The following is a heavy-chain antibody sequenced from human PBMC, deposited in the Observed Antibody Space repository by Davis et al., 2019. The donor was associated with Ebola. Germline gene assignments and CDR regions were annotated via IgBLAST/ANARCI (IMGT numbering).Heavy chain of an antibody. V-gene: IGHV3-53*01. CDR1: GFTVGSNY. CDR2: MYSGGST. CDR3: ARHDYGDSHFDY. Sequence: GESLKISCAASGFTVGSNYMTWVRQAPAKGLEWVSVMYSGGSTYYADSVKGRFTISRDNSKNTLYLQMNSLRAEDTAVYYCARHDYGDSHFDYWGQGTLVTVSS. J-gene: IGHJ4*02. D-gene: IGHD4-17*01.